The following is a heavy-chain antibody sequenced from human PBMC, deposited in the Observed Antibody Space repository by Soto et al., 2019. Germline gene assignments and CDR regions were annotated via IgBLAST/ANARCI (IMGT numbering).Heavy chain of an antibody. D-gene: IGHD6-25*01. Sequence: EVQLLESGGGLVQPGGSLRLSCAASGFTFSSYAMSWVRQAPGKGLEWVSAISGSGGSTYYADSVKGRFTISRDNSKNSLYLQMNSLRAEDTAVYYCARVHGSPAPDYYYYGMDVWGQGTTVTVSS. CDR2: ISGSGGST. V-gene: IGHV3-23*01. J-gene: IGHJ6*02. CDR3: ARVHGSPAPDYYYYGMDV. CDR1: GFTFSSYA.